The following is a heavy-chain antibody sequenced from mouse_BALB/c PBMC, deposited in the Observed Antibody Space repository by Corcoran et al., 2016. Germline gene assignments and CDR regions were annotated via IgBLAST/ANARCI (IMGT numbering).Heavy chain of an antibody. CDR1: GFNIKDTY. J-gene: IGHJ4*01. Sequence: EVQLQQSGAELVKPGASVKLSCTASGFNIKDTYMHWAKQRPEQGLEWIGRIDPANGNTKYDPKFQGKATITADTSSNTAYLQLSSLTSEDTAVYYCARDYDYDDAMDYWGQGTSVTVSS. CDR3: ARDYDYDDAMDY. V-gene: IGHV14-3*02. D-gene: IGHD2-4*01. CDR2: IDPANGNT.